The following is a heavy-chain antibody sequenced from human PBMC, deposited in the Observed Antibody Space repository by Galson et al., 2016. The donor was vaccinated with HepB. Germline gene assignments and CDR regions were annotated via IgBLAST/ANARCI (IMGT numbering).Heavy chain of an antibody. J-gene: IGHJ3*02. V-gene: IGHV3-48*02. CDR1: GFTFSSYS. D-gene: IGHD1/OR15-1a*01. CDR3: ARERWNKGGGGAFDI. Sequence: SLRLSCAASGFTFSSYSMNWVRQAPGKGLEWVSYISSSSSTIYYADSVKGRFSISRDNAKNSLYLQMNSLRDEDTAVYYCARERWNKGGGGAFDIWGQGTMVTVSS. CDR2: ISSSSSTI.